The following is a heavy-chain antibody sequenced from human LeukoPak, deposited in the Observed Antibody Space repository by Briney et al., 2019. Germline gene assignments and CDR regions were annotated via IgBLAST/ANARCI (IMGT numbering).Heavy chain of an antibody. CDR3: AKDYRIVGATRINY. CDR2: ISGSGGST. D-gene: IGHD1-26*01. J-gene: IGHJ4*02. Sequence: GGSLRLSCAASGFTFSSYAMSWVRQAPGKGLEWVSAISGSGGSTYYADSVKGRFTISRDNSKNTLYLQMNSLRGEDTAVYYCAKDYRIVGATRINYWGQGTLVTVPS. CDR1: GFTFSSYA. V-gene: IGHV3-23*01.